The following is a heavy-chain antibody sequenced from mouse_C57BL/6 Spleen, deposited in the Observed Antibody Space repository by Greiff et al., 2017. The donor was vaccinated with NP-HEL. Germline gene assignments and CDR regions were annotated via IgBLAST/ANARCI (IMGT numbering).Heavy chain of an antibody. CDR3: ARIANYSNYRYAMDY. CDR2: IWWDDDK. V-gene: IGHV8-8*01. Sequence: QVTLKESGPGILQPSQTLSLTCSFSGFSLSTFGMGVGWIRQPSGKGLEWLAHIWWDDDKYYNPALKSRLTISKDTSNNQVFLKIANVDTADTATYYCARIANYSNYRYAMDYWGQGTSVTVSS. D-gene: IGHD2-5*01. J-gene: IGHJ4*01. CDR1: GFSLSTFGMG.